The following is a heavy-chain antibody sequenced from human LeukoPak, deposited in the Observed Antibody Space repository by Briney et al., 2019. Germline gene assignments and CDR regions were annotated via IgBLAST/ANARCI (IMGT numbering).Heavy chain of an antibody. Sequence: SETLSLTCTASGGSISSYYCTWIRQPAGKGLEWIGRIYPSGSTNYNPSLKSRVTMSVDTSKNQFSLKLNSVTDADTDAYYCARENSGSYRQFDYWGQGTLVTVSS. D-gene: IGHD1-26*01. J-gene: IGHJ4*02. CDR3: ARENSGSYRQFDY. CDR1: GGSISSYY. CDR2: IYPSGST. V-gene: IGHV4-4*07.